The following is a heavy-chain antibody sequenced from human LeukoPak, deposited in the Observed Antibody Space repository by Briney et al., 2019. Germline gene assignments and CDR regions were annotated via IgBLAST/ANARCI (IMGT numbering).Heavy chain of an antibody. V-gene: IGHV4-61*02. D-gene: IGHD3-10*01. CDR1: GGPISSGSYY. CDR2: IYTSGST. Sequence: PSETLSLTCTVSGGPISSGSYYWSWIRQPAGKGLEWIGRIYTSGSTNYNPSLKSRVTISIDTSKNQFSLKLNSVTVADTAVYYCVRTYYYGSGSYYDSRDGFDIWGQGTMVTVSS. J-gene: IGHJ3*02. CDR3: VRTYYYGSGSYYDSRDGFDI.